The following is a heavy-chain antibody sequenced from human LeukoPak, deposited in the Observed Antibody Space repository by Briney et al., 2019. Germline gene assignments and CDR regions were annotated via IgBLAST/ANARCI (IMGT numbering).Heavy chain of an antibody. CDR3: VMLVYDSSGSYSLDY. V-gene: IGHV1-24*01. Sequence: ASVKVSCKVSGYRATEISMYWVRQAPGKGLEWMGGYGPEEGETTYAQKFRGRVTMTEDTSTDTAYMELSSLRSEDTAVYYCVMLVYDSSGSYSLDYWGQGTLVTVSS. CDR1: GYRATEIS. D-gene: IGHD3-22*01. J-gene: IGHJ4*02. CDR2: YGPEEGET.